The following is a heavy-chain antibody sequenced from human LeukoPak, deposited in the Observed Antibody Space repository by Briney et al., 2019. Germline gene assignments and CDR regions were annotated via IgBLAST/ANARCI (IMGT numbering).Heavy chain of an antibody. V-gene: IGHV3-48*01. CDR3: ARGTGRGYSYGYYGAFDI. J-gene: IGHJ3*02. Sequence: PGGSLRLSRAASGFTFSSYSMNWVRQAPGKGLEWVSYISSSRSTIYYADSVKGRFTISRDNAKNSLYLQMNSLRAEDTAVYYCARGTGRGYSYGYYGAFDIWGQGTMVTVSS. D-gene: IGHD5-18*01. CDR1: GFTFSSYS. CDR2: ISSSRSTI.